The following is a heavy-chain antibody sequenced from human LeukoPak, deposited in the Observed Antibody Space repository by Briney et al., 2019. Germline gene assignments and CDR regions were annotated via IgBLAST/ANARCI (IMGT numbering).Heavy chain of an antibody. V-gene: IGHV3-66*01. CDR3: ARASHIGAAGLFDH. J-gene: IGHJ4*02. CDR1: GFIVSSVY. CDR2: LYGGGTT. D-gene: IGHD6-13*01. Sequence: GGSLRLSCAASGFIVSSVYMNWVRQAPGKGLEWVSDLYGGGTTFYGDSVKDRFIISRDNSKNTVFLQMNSLRTDDTAIYYCARASHIGAAGLFDHWGQGVRVTVSS.